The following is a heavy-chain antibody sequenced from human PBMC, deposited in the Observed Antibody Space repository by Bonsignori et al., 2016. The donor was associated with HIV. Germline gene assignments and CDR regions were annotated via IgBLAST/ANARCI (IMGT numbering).Heavy chain of an antibody. CDR3: ARDRSSGWYRWFDP. V-gene: IGHV1-18*01. Sequence: WVRQAPGQGLEWMGWISAYNGNTNYAQKLQGRVTMTTDTSTSTAYMELRSLRSDDTAVYYCARDRSSGWYRWFDPWGQGTLVTVSS. D-gene: IGHD6-19*01. J-gene: IGHJ5*02. CDR2: ISAYNGNT.